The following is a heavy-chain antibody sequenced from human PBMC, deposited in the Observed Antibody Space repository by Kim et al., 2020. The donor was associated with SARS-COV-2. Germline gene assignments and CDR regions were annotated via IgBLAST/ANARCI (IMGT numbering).Heavy chain of an antibody. V-gene: IGHV4-39*01. D-gene: IGHD6-25*01. CDR2: GST. Sequence: GSTYTNPSLKSRVTISVDTSKSQSSLKLRSVTAADTAVYYCGRNTKSPIAAVDDWGQGTLVTVSS. CDR3: GRNTKSPIAAVDD. J-gene: IGHJ4*02.